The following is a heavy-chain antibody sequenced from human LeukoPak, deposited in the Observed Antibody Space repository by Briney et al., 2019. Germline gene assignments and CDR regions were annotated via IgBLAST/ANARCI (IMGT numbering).Heavy chain of an antibody. CDR1: GFTFSSYS. CDR3: ACRTRWLLAGIDY. D-gene: IGHD5-24*01. CDR2: ISSSSSTI. V-gene: IGHV3-48*01. J-gene: IGHJ4*02. Sequence: PGGSLRLSCAASGFTFSSYSMDWVRQAPGKGLEWVSYISSSSSTIYYADSVKGRFTISRDSSKNTLYLQMTSLNAEDTAVYYCACRTRWLLAGIDYWGQGTLVTVSS.